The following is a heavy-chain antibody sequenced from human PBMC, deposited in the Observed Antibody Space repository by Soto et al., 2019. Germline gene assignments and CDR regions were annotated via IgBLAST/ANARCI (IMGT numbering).Heavy chain of an antibody. CDR2: IYYSGST. CDR3: ARDAYGSGSYYNAYYGMDV. Sequence: SETLSLTCTVSVGSISSGAYYWSWIRQHPGKGLEWIGYIYYSGSTYYNPSLKSRVTISVDTSKNQFSLKLSSVTAADTAVYYCARDAYGSGSYYNAYYGMDVWGQGTTVTVSS. J-gene: IGHJ6*02. V-gene: IGHV4-31*03. CDR1: VGSISSGAYY. D-gene: IGHD3-10*01.